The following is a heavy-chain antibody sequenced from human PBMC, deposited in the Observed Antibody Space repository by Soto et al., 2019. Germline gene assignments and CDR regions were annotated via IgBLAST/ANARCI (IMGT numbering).Heavy chain of an antibody. V-gene: IGHV3-23*01. Sequence: EVQLLESGGGLVQPGGSLRLSCAASGFTFSSYAMSWVRQAPGKGLEWVSAISGSGGSTYYADSVKGRFTISRDNSKNTQYLQMNSLRAEDTAVYYWAKDGITVVRGGLEDYWGQGTLVTVSS. CDR3: AKDGITVVRGGLEDY. CDR2: ISGSGGST. CDR1: GFTFSSYA. D-gene: IGHD3-10*01. J-gene: IGHJ4*02.